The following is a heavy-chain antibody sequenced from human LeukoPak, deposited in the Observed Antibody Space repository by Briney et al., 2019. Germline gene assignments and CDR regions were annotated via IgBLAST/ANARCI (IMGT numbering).Heavy chain of an antibody. CDR3: AREEDYSGYDHYYFDY. CDR1: GGSISSSSYY. D-gene: IGHD5-12*01. J-gene: IGHJ4*02. CDR2: IYYSGST. Sequence: SETLSLTCTVSGGSISSSSYYWGWIRQPPGKGLEWIGSIYYSGSTYYNPSLKSRVTISVDTSKNQFSLKLSSVTAADTAVYYCAREEDYSGYDHYYFDYWGQGTLVTVSS. V-gene: IGHV4-39*07.